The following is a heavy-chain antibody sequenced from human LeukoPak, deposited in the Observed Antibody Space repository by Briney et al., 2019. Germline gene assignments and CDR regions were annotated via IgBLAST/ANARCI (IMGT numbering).Heavy chain of an antibody. J-gene: IGHJ4*02. D-gene: IGHD6-19*01. CDR2: ISSSGSTI. Sequence: GGSLRLSCAASGFTVSSNYINWVRQAPGKGLEWVSYISSSGSTIYYADSVKGRSAISRDNAKKSLYLQMNSLRAEDTAVYYCARGRRGPIAGAVNFDYWGQGILVTVSS. V-gene: IGHV3-48*03. CDR3: ARGRRGPIAGAVNFDY. CDR1: GFTVSSNY.